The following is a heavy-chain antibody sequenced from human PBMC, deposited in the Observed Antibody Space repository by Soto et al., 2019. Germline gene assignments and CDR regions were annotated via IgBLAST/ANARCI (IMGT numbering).Heavy chain of an antibody. D-gene: IGHD3-10*01. Sequence: PSGTLSLTCAVYGGSFSGYYWSWIRQPPGKGLEWIGEINHSGSTNYNPSLKSRVTISVDTSKNQFSLKLSSVTAADTAVYYCARKPDYYGSGSYPKSSYYFDYWGQGTLVTVSS. V-gene: IGHV4-34*01. CDR2: INHSGST. CDR1: GGSFSGYY. J-gene: IGHJ4*02. CDR3: ARKPDYYGSGSYPKSSYYFDY.